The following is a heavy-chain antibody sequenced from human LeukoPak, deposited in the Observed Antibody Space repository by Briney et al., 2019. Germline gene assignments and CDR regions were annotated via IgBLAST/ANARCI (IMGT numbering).Heavy chain of an antibody. CDR3: ARVPLKYYYDSSGYYDY. D-gene: IGHD3-22*01. CDR1: GGTFSSYA. Sequence: HGASVKVSCKASGGTFSSYAISWVRQAPGQGLEWMGGIIPIFGTANYAQKFQGRVTITADESTSTAYMELSSLRSEDTAVYYCARVPLKYYYDSSGYYDYWGQGTLVTVSS. CDR2: IIPIFGTA. J-gene: IGHJ4*02. V-gene: IGHV1-69*13.